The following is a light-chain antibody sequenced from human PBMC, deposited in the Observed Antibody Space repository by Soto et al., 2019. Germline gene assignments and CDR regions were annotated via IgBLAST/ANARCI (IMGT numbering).Light chain of an antibody. V-gene: IGLV1-44*01. CDR1: TSNIGSNT. CDR2: NNN. J-gene: IGLJ2*01. Sequence: QLVLTQPPSASGTPGQRVTISCSGSTSNIGSNTVNWYHQLPGTAPKLLIYNNNQRPSGVPDRFSGSKSGTSASLAISGLQPEDEADYYCAAWDDSLNGVVFGGGTKLTVL. CDR3: AAWDDSLNGVV.